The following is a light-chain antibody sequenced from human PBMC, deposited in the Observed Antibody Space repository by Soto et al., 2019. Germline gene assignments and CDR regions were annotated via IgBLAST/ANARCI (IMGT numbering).Light chain of an antibody. CDR3: ATWDSSLSAVV. CDR2: DNY. V-gene: IGLV1-51*01. J-gene: IGLJ2*01. CDR1: SSNIGNTY. Sequence: QSVLTQSPSVSAAAGQKVTISCSGSSSNIGNTYISWYQQLPGTAPKLLIYDNYERPSGIPDRFSGSKSDTSATLGITGLQTGDEADYYCATWDSSLSAVVFGGGPKLTVL.